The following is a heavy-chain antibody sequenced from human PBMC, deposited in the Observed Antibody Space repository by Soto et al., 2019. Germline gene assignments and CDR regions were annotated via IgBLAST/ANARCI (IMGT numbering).Heavy chain of an antibody. D-gene: IGHD6-13*01. Sequence: GGSLRLSCAASGFTFSSYGMHWVRQAPGKGLEWVAVIWYDGSNKYYADSVKGRFTISRDNSKNTLYLQMNSLRAEDTAVYYCARAGGSSWYGLSTYYYYYMDVWGKGTTVTVSS. J-gene: IGHJ6*03. CDR2: IWYDGSNK. V-gene: IGHV3-33*01. CDR3: ARAGGSSWYGLSTYYYYYMDV. CDR1: GFTFSSYG.